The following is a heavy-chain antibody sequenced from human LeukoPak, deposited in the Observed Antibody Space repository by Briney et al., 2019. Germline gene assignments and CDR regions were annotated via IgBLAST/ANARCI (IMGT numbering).Heavy chain of an antibody. V-gene: IGHV3-53*05. CDR1: GFTVSSNY. CDR3: AKDLFLYCGGDCFFDY. Sequence: GGSLRLSCAASGFTVSSNYMSWIRQAPGKGLEWVSVIYSGGSTYYADSVKGRFTISRDNSKNTLYLQMNSLRAEDTAVYYCAKDLFLYCGGDCFFDYWGQGTLVTVSS. D-gene: IGHD2-21*02. J-gene: IGHJ4*02. CDR2: IYSGGST.